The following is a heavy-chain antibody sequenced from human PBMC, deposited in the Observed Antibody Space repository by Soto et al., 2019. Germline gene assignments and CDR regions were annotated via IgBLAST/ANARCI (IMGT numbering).Heavy chain of an antibody. D-gene: IGHD3-3*01. CDR3: ASLGGGFLEWLLYEGGIGY. J-gene: IGHJ4*02. CDR2: IKQDGSEK. V-gene: IGHV3-7*01. CDR1: GFTFSSYW. Sequence: GGSLRLSCAASGFTFSSYWMSWVRQAPGKGLEWVANIKQDGSEKYYVDSVKGRFTISRDNAKNSLYLQMNSLRAEDTAVYYCASLGGGFLEWLLYEGGIGYWGQGTLVTVSS.